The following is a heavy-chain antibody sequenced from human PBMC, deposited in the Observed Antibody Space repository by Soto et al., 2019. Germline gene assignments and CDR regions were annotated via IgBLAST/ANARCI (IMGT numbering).Heavy chain of an antibody. D-gene: IGHD3-22*01. V-gene: IGHV1-69*13. CDR2: IIPIFGTA. Sequence: GASVKVSCKASGGTFSSYAISWVRQAPGQGLEWMGGIIPIFGTANYAQKFQGRVTITADESTSTAYMELSSLRSEDTAVYYCARDRCYYDSSGYCPFGYWGQGTLVTVSS. CDR1: GGTFSSYA. J-gene: IGHJ4*02. CDR3: ARDRCYYDSSGYCPFGY.